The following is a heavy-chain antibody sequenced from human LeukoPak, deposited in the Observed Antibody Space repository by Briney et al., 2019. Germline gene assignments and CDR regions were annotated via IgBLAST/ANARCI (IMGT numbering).Heavy chain of an antibody. Sequence: PSETLSLTCTVSGDSISSGDYYWSWIRQPAGKGLEWIGRISSSGSTNYNPSLKSRVTISVDTSKNQFSLKLSSVTAADTAVYYCARAIGYSYGYVTRIDYWGQGTLVTVSS. CDR1: GDSISSGDYY. J-gene: IGHJ4*02. CDR2: ISSSGST. V-gene: IGHV4-61*02. D-gene: IGHD5-18*01. CDR3: ARAIGYSYGYVTRIDY.